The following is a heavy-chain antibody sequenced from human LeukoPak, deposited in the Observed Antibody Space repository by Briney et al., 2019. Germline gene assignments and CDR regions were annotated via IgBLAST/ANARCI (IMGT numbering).Heavy chain of an antibody. Sequence: VASVKVSCKTSGYTFISYYMHLVRQAPGQGLEWMGHINPSNGITTYAQKFQGRVTMTRDTSSTTAYMELSGLRSDDTAIYHCARGQLQKTDYWGQGTLVTVSS. CDR2: INPSNGIT. D-gene: IGHD2-21*01. CDR3: ARGQLQKTDY. CDR1: GYTFISYY. J-gene: IGHJ4*02. V-gene: IGHV1-2*06.